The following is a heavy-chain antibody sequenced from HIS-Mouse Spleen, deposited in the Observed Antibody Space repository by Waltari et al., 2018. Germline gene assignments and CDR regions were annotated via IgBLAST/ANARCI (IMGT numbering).Heavy chain of an antibody. V-gene: IGHV3-9*01. CDR1: GFTFDDYA. D-gene: IGHD5-18*01. CDR3: AKEGRGYSYGYEGFDY. CDR2: ISGSSGSI. Sequence: EVQLVESGGGLVQPGRSLRLSCAASGFTFDDYAMHWVRQAPGKGLEWVEGISGSSGSIGYADSVKGRFTISRDNAKNSLYLQMNSLRAEDTALYYCAKEGRGYSYGYEGFDYWGQGTLVTVSS. J-gene: IGHJ4*02.